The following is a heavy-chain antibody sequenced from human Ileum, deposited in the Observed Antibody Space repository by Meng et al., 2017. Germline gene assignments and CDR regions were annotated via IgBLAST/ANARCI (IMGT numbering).Heavy chain of an antibody. CDR2: IQSKADGGTT. CDR3: TTFYAGY. D-gene: IGHD3-16*01. V-gene: IGHV3-15*01. J-gene: IGHJ4*02. CDR1: GFTFRYRW. Sequence: VWLVGAGGGFVKPGGAPRRFCAASGFTFRYRWMTWVRQAAGKGLEWVGHIQSKADGGTTDYAAPVKGRFTISRDDSKSTLYLQMNSLKTEDTAVYYCTTFYAGYWGQGTLVTVSS.